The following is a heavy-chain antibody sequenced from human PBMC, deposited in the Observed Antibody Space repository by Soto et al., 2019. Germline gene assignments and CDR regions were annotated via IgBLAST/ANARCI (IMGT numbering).Heavy chain of an antibody. Sequence: GGSLRLSCAASGFTFSTYSMNWVRQAPGKGLEWISYISSSSSTIYYADSVKGRFTISRDNAKNSLYLQMNSLRDEDTAVYYCARDNWDYGGTSFINWGQGTLVTVSS. V-gene: IGHV3-48*02. CDR2: ISSSSSTI. CDR3: ARDNWDYGGTSFIN. D-gene: IGHD4-17*01. CDR1: GFTFSTYS. J-gene: IGHJ4*02.